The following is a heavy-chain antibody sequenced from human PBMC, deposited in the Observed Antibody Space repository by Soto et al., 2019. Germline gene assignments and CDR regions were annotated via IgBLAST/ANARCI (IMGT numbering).Heavy chain of an antibody. J-gene: IGHJ5*02. CDR2: IYSGGST. Sequence: GGSLRLSCAASGFTVSSNYMSWVRQAPGKGLEWVSVIYSGGSTYYADSVKGRFTISRDNSKNTLYLQMNSLRAEDTAVYYCARDPLSTMVRGVDPSVWFDPWGQGTLVTVSS. CDR1: GFTVSSNY. D-gene: IGHD3-10*01. V-gene: IGHV3-66*01. CDR3: ARDPLSTMVRGVDPSVWFDP.